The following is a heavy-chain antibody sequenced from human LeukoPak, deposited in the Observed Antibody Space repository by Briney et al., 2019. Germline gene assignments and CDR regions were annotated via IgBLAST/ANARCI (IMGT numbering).Heavy chain of an antibody. J-gene: IGHJ4*02. V-gene: IGHV4-59*01. D-gene: IGHD3-22*01. CDR2: IYYSGST. Sequence: PSETLSLTCTVSGGSISSYYWSWIRQPPGKGLEWIGYIYYSGSTNHNPSLKSRVTISVDTSKNQFSLKLSSVTAADTAVYYCARVYPLSGTYYYDSSGYYVDYWGQGTLVTVSS. CDR3: ARVYPLSGTYYYDSSGYYVDY. CDR1: GGSISSYY.